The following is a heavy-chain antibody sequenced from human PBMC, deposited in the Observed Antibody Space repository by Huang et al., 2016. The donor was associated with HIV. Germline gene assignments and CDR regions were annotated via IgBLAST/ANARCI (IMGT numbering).Heavy chain of an antibody. J-gene: IGHJ4*02. D-gene: IGHD3-22*01. V-gene: IGHV3-23*01. CDR1: GFSFSSSA. Sequence: EVHLLESGGGLVQPGGSLRLSCAASGFSFSSSAMSWVRQGPGRGLEWFSTVSNSASSRHYSDSVRGRFTISRDNSKDTLYLQMNSLRAEDTALYYCAKDLVTYDSSGSVWGQGTLVTVSS. CDR2: VSNSASSR. CDR3: AKDLVTYDSSGSV.